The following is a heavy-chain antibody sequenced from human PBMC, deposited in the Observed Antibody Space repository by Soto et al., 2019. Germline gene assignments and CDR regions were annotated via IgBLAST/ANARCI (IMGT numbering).Heavy chain of an antibody. CDR2: IIAGNGNT. D-gene: IGHD1-20*01. Sequence: QVKRVQSGAEVKKPGASVKVSCEASGYTFTNYLIYWVRQAPGQRLEWMGWIIAGNGNTQYSQMFQDRVTITRDTSANTAYMELTNLRSEDTAVYYCTGCNWRDAHDYWGQGTLVTVSS. CDR3: TGCNWRDAHDY. J-gene: IGHJ4*02. V-gene: IGHV1-3*01. CDR1: GYTFTNYL.